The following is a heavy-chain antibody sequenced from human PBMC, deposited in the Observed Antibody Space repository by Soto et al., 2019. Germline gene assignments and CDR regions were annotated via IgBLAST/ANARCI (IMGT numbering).Heavy chain of an antibody. D-gene: IGHD6-13*01. Sequence: TLSLTCTVAGASVSSHYWSWIRQPPGKGLEYIGSIHYSGGITYNPSLKSRIIISVDTSKNQFSLRLSSVTAADTAVYYCARLYSSSWYVDYWGQGTLVTVSS. J-gene: IGHJ4*02. CDR1: GASVSSHY. CDR3: ARLYSSSWYVDY. V-gene: IGHV4-59*08. CDR2: IHYSGGI.